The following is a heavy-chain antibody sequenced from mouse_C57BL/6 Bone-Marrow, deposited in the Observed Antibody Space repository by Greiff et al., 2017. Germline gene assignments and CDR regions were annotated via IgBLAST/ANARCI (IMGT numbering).Heavy chain of an antibody. CDR2: ISSGSSTI. CDR1: GFTFSDYG. V-gene: IGHV5-17*01. D-gene: IGHD2-5*01. CDR3: ARSIYSNYDAY. Sequence: EVQLVEPGGGLVKPGGSLKLSCAASGFTFSDYGMHWVRQAPEKGLEWVAYISSGSSTIYYADTVKGRFTISRDNAKNTLFLQVTSLRSEDTAMCFCARSIYSNYDAYSDQGTLVPVTA. J-gene: IGHJ3*01.